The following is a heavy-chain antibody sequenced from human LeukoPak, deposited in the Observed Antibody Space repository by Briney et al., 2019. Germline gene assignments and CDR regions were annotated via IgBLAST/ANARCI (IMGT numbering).Heavy chain of an antibody. J-gene: IGHJ3*02. CDR2: IWYDGSNK. CDR1: GFTFSSYG. D-gene: IGHD2-21*02. CDR3: ARDQAYCGGDCYSRAFDI. V-gene: IGHV3-33*01. Sequence: GGSLRLSCAASGFTFSSYGMHWVRQAPGKGLEWVAVIWYDGSNKYYADSVKGRFTISRDNSKNTLYLQMNSLRAEDTAVYYCARDQAYCGGDCYSRAFDIWGQGTMVTVSS.